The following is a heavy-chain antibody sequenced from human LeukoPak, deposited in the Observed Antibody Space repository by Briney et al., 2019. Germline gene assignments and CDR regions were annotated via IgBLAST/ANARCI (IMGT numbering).Heavy chain of an antibody. CDR3: ARKDGSGWLVDY. D-gene: IGHD6-19*01. CDR2: ISYDGSNK. CDR1: GFTFSSYG. Sequence: GGSLRLSCAASGFTFSSYGMHWVRQAPGKGLEWVAVISYDGSNKYYADSVKGRFTISRDNSKNTLYLQMNSLRAEDTALYYCARKDGSGWLVDYWGQGTLVTVSS. J-gene: IGHJ4*02. V-gene: IGHV3-30*03.